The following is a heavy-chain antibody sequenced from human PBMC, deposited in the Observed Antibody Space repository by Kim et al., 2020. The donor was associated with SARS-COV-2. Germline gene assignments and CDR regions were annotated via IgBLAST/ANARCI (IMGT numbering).Heavy chain of an antibody. Sequence: GGSLRLSCAASGFTFSSYDMHWVRQATGKGLEWVSAIGTAGDTYYPGSVKGRFTISRENAKNSLYLQMNSLRAGDTAVYYCARVLAVAGKARHYYYYYGMDVWGQGTTVTVSS. CDR2: IGTAGDT. CDR3: ARVLAVAGKARHYYYYYGMDV. J-gene: IGHJ6*02. V-gene: IGHV3-13*01. CDR1: GFTFSSYD. D-gene: IGHD6-19*01.